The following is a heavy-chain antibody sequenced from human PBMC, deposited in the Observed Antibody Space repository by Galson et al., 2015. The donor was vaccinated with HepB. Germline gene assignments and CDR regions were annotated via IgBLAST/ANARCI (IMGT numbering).Heavy chain of an antibody. J-gene: IGHJ6*02. D-gene: IGHD2-2*01. V-gene: IGHV1-46*01. CDR3: ARGICSSTSCPFYYYYYGMDV. CDR1: GYTFTSYY. Sequence: SVKVSCKASGYTFTSYYMHWVRQAPGQGLEWMGIINPSGGSTSYAQKFQGRVTMTRDTSTSTVYMELSSLRSEDTAVYYCARGICSSTSCPFYYYYYGMDVWGQGTTVTVSS. CDR2: INPSGGST.